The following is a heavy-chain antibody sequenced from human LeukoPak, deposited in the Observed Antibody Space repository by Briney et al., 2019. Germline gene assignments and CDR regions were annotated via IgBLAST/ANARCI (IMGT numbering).Heavy chain of an antibody. CDR3: ARVVRYYGSGSYFDY. CDR2: IYTSGST. Sequence: SETLSLTCTVSSGSISSGSYYWSWIRQPAGKVLEWIGRIYTSGSTNYNPSLKSRVTISVDTSKNQFSLKMSYVTAADTAVYYCARVVRYYGSGSYFDYWGQGTLVTVSS. D-gene: IGHD3-10*01. J-gene: IGHJ4*02. V-gene: IGHV4-61*02. CDR1: SGSISSGSYY.